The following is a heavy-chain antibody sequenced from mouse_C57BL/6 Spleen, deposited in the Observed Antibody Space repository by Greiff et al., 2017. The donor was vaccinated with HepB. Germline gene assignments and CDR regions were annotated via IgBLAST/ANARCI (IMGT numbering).Heavy chain of an antibody. Sequence: QVQLQQPGAELVKPGASVKMSCKASGYTFTSYWITWVKQRPGQGLEWIGDIYPGSGSTNYNEKFKSKATLTVDTSSSTAYMQLSSLTSEDSAVYYCARWGTYYYGSSYTWDFDVWGKGTTVTVSS. J-gene: IGHJ1*03. V-gene: IGHV1-55*01. CDR3: ARWGTYYYGSSYTWDFDV. CDR1: GYTFTSYW. CDR2: IYPGSGST. D-gene: IGHD1-1*01.